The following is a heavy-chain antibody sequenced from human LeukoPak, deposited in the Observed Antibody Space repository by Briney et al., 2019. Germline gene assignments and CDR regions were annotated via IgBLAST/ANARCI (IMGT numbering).Heavy chain of an antibody. J-gene: IGHJ4*02. CDR2: ISGSGGST. CDR3: ARDPGIGAAGTVGHFEY. D-gene: IGHD6-13*01. CDR1: GFTFSSYG. Sequence: GGSLRLSCAASGFTFSSYGMSWGRQAPGKGLEWVSAISGSGGSTYYADSVKGRFTISRDNSKNTLYLQMNSLRAEDTAVYYCARDPGIGAAGTVGHFEYWGQGTLVTVSS. V-gene: IGHV3-23*01.